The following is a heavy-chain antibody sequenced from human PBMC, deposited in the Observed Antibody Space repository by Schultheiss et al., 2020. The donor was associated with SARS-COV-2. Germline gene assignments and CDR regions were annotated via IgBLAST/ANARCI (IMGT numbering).Heavy chain of an antibody. CDR3: ARETTTIFGVVYGMDV. Sequence: SETLSLTCTVSGGSISSYYWSWIRQPPGKGLEWIGYIYYSGSTIYNPSLKSRVTISVATSKNQFSLKLSSVTAADTAVYYCARETTTIFGVVYGMDVWGQGTTVTVSS. CDR2: IYYSGST. V-gene: IGHV4-59*01. CDR1: GGSISSYY. D-gene: IGHD3-3*01. J-gene: IGHJ6*02.